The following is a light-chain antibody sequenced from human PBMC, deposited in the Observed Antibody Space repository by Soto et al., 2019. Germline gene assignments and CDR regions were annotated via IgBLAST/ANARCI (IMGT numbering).Light chain of an antibody. CDR2: DVS. Sequence: QSALAQPASVSGSPLQSITISCTGTSSDVGGYNHVSWYQQHPGKAPKLMIYDVSNRPSGVSNRFSGSKSGNTASLTISGLQPEDEADYYCSSFTSTSTNYVFGTGTKVTVL. V-gene: IGLV2-14*01. J-gene: IGLJ1*01. CDR3: SSFTSTSTNYV. CDR1: SSDVGGYNH.